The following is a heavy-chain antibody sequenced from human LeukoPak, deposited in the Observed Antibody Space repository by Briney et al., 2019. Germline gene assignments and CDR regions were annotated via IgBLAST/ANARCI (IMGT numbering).Heavy chain of an antibody. V-gene: IGHV2-70*04. Sequence: SGPALVKPTQTLTLTCTFSGFSLITTGARMSWIRQPPGKALEWLARIDWDDDKFYSASLKTRLTISKDDSKHQVVLALTNMDPVDTATYYCVRFTGSYFDFWGQGILVTVSS. CDR1: GFSLITTGAR. J-gene: IGHJ4*02. CDR2: IDWDDDK. D-gene: IGHD1-26*01. CDR3: VRFTGSYFDF.